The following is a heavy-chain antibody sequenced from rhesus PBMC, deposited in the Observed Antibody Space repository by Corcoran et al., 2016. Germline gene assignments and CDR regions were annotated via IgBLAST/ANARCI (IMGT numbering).Heavy chain of an antibody. Sequence: EVQLVESGGGLVQPGGSLRLSCAASGFTFSSSAMHWVRQASGKGLEWVGRIRNKSNNYETGYAASVKGRFTISRDYSKNTAYLQMNSLKTEDTAVYYCARGGLVGTARGTFDYWGQGVLVTVSS. V-gene: IGHV3-118*01. J-gene: IGHJ4*01. CDR1: GFTFSSSA. D-gene: IGHD5-24*01. CDR3: ARGGLVGTARGTFDY. CDR2: IRNKSNNYET.